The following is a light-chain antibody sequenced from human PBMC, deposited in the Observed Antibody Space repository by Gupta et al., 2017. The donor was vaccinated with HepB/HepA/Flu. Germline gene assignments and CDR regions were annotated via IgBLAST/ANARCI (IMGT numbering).Light chain of an antibody. Sequence: QSALTQPRSVSGSPGQSVTISCTGTNSDVGGYNYVSWYQQHPGKVPKLRNYEVNKRPSGVPDRFSGSKSGNKAYRTISGLQAEDEAEDDCCSYAGTYGFVILGGGTQLT. J-gene: IGLJ2*01. CDR2: EVN. V-gene: IGLV2-11*01. CDR3: CSYAGTYGFVI. CDR1: NSDVGGYNY.